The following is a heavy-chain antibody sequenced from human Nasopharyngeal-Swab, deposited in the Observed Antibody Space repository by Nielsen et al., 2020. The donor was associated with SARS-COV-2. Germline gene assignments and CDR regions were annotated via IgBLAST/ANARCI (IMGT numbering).Heavy chain of an antibody. V-gene: IGHV3-7*03. J-gene: IGHJ4*02. Sequence: GEPLKISCAASGFTFGNYWMSWVRQAPGKRLEWVANIKEDGSEKDYVDSVKGRFTISRDNIKNSLYLQMNSLRVEDTAVYFCARLPRNNWRLDSWGQGILVTVSS. CDR1: GFTFGNYW. CDR3: ARLPRNNWRLDS. D-gene: IGHD1-20*01. CDR2: IKEDGSEK.